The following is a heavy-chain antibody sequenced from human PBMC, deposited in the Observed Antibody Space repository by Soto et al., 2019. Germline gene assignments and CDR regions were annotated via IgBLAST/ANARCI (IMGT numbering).Heavy chain of an antibody. Sequence: QVQLVQSGAEVKKPGSSVKVSCKASGGTFSSYAISWVRQAPGQGLEWMGGIIPIFGTANYAQKFQGRVTITADESTSTAYMELSSLRSEDTAVYYCARDLVGYETAYYFDYWGKGTLVTVSS. CDR1: GGTFSSYA. CDR3: ARDLVGYETAYYFDY. V-gene: IGHV1-69*01. J-gene: IGHJ4*02. CDR2: IIPIFGTA. D-gene: IGHD6-6*01.